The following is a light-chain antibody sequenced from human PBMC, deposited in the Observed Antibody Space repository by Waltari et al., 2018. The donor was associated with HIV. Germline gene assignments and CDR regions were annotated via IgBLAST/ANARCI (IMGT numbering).Light chain of an antibody. CDR1: SRDVGGYNY. V-gene: IGLV2-14*03. Sequence: QSPLTQPASVSGSPGQSITISCTGTSRDVGGYNYVSWYQQHPGKAPKLMIYDVSNRPSGVSNRFSGSKSGNTASLTISGLQAEDEADYYCSSYTSSSTLYVFGTGTKVTVL. CDR3: SSYTSSSTLYV. J-gene: IGLJ1*01. CDR2: DVS.